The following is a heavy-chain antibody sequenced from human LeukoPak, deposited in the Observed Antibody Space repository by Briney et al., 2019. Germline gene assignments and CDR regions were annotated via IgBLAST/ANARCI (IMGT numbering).Heavy chain of an antibody. CDR1: GFTFSSYG. CDR3: ARDRADNDAFDI. CDR2: IWYDGSNK. Sequence: GRSLRLSCAASGFTFSSYGMHWVRQAPGKGLEWVAVIWYDGSNKYYADSVKGRFTISRDNSKDTLYLQMNSLRAEDTAVYYCARDRADNDAFDIWGQGTMVTVSS. V-gene: IGHV3-33*01. J-gene: IGHJ3*02.